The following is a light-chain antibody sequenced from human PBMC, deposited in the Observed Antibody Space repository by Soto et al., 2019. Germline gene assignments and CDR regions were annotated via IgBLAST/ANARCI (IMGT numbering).Light chain of an antibody. CDR1: SGHSNYA. CDR2: LNSDGSH. J-gene: IGLJ2*01. Sequence: QLVLTQSPYASASLGASVKLTCTLSSGHSNYAIAWHQQQSEKGPLYLMKLNSDGSHSKGDVIPDRLSGYSSGAERDLTISSLQSEDEADYYCQNWGSGIVVFGGVTKLTVL. CDR3: QNWGSGIVV. V-gene: IGLV4-69*01.